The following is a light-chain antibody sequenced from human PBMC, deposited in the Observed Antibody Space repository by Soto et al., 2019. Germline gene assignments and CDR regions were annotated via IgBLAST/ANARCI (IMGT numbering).Light chain of an antibody. CDR1: QNIRRS. Sequence: IVMTQSPATLSVSPGERVTLSCRASQNIRRSLAWYQQKLGQPPRLLIYNSFTRATGVAARFSGSGSGTDFTLTISSLQVEDFAVYLCQQYENWPPVTFGGGTKVEIK. CDR3: QQYENWPPVT. J-gene: IGKJ4*01. V-gene: IGKV3-15*01. CDR2: NSF.